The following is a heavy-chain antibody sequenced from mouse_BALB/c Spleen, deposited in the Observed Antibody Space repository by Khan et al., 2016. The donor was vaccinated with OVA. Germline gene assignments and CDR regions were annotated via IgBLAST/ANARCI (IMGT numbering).Heavy chain of an antibody. D-gene: IGHD1-1*01. CDR3: ANHLAGLFAY. V-gene: IGHV5-6*01. J-gene: IGHJ3*01. CDR2: ISSGGDYT. Sequence: VQLQESGGDLVKPGGSLKLSCAASGFSFSSYSMSWVHQTPDKRLEWVATISSGGDYTYYPDIVTGRFTISRDNATNTLYLQMSRLKSEHTAMYYCANHLAGLFAYWGQGTLVTVSA. CDR1: GFSFSSYS.